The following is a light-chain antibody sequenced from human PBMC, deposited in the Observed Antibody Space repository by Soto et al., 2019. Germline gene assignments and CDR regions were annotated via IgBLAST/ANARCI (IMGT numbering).Light chain of an antibody. CDR1: QSIASSY. CDR3: QHYGTSPFT. V-gene: IGKV3-20*01. Sequence: EIVLTQSPGTLSLSPGETATLSCRASQSIASSYLAWYQQRPGQDPRLLVSGTSSRATCIPDRFSGSGAGTDFTLTSARLGPEDSAVYYCQHYGTSPFTFGAGTKVH. CDR2: GTS. J-gene: IGKJ3*01.